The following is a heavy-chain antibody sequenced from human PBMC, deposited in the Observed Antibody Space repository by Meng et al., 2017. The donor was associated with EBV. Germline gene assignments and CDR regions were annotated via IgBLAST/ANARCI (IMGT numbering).Heavy chain of an antibody. CDR3: ARGDYTNYPRWFDT. D-gene: IGHD4-11*01. J-gene: IGHJ5*02. CDR2: IYDGGTT. Sequence: QVQLQESGPGLVKPSETLSLTCTVSGASVSGGTFPWSWIRQPPGKELEWIGYIYDGGTTIYNPSLKSRVTIFLDTSRNQFSLGLRSVTTADTAVYYCARGDYTNYPRWFDTWGQGTLVTVSS. CDR1: GASVSGGTFP. V-gene: IGHV4-61*01.